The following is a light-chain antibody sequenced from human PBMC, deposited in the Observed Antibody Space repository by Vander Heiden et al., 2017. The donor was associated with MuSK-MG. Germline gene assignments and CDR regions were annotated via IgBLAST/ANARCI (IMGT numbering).Light chain of an antibody. V-gene: IGKV3-15*01. CDR2: GAS. J-gene: IGKJ2*01. CDR1: QSVSSN. CDR3: QQYNNWPPYT. Sequence: IVMTQSPATLSVSPGERATLSCRASQSVSSNLAWYQLKPGQAPRLLVYGASTRATGIPARFSGSGSGTEFTLTISSRQSEDFAVYYCQQYNNWPPYTFGQGTKLEIK.